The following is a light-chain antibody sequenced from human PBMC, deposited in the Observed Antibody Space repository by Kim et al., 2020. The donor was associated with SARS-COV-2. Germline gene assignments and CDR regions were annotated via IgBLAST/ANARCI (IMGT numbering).Light chain of an antibody. CDR3: QQYGTSPCT. CDR2: DAS. V-gene: IGKV3-20*01. J-gene: IGKJ2*02. CDR1: QSVASTY. Sequence: LSTGEPAPLHCRASQSVASTYLAWYQQKPGQAPRLLIFDASTRASGISDRFSGSGSGTDFFLTISRLEPEDFAVYFCQQYGTSPCTFGQGTKLEI.